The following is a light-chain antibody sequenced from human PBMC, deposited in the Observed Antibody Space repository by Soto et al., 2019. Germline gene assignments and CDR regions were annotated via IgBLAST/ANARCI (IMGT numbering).Light chain of an antibody. Sequence: QSALTQPASVSGSPGQSITLSCTGTSSDIGGYDYVSWYQRHPGKAPKLIIYDVNNRPSGVSNRFSGSKSGNTASLTISGRQAEEEADDYCTSYASGSSHVVFGGGTKVTVL. CDR1: SSDIGGYDY. CDR2: DVN. J-gene: IGLJ2*01. CDR3: TSYASGSSHVV. V-gene: IGLV2-14*01.